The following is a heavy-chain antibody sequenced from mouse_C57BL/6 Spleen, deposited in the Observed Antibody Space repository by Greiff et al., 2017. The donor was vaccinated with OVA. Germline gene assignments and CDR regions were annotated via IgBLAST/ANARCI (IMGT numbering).Heavy chain of an antibody. CDR1: GYTFTSYW. Sequence: VQLQQPGAELVKPGASVKMSCKASGYTFTSYWITWVKQRPGQGLEWIGDIYPGSGSPNYNEKFKSKATLTVDTSSSTAYMQLSSLTSEDSAVYYCARKGYYYGYDGYYAMDYWGQGTSVTVSS. V-gene: IGHV1-55*01. J-gene: IGHJ4*01. CDR2: IYPGSGSP. D-gene: IGHD2-2*01. CDR3: ARKGYYYGYDGYYAMDY.